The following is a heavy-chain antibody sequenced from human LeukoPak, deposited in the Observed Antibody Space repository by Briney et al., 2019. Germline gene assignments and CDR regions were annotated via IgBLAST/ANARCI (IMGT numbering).Heavy chain of an antibody. V-gene: IGHV4-61*02. CDR3: ATTQWELHGGFDY. Sequence: SETLSLTCAVSGGSISSGGYSWSLIRQPAGKGLEWIGRIYTSGRTNYNPSLKSRLTISVDTSKNQFSLKLSSVTAADTAVYYCATTQWELHGGFDYWGQGNLVTVSS. D-gene: IGHD1-26*01. CDR2: IYTSGRT. J-gene: IGHJ4*02. CDR1: GGSISSGGYS.